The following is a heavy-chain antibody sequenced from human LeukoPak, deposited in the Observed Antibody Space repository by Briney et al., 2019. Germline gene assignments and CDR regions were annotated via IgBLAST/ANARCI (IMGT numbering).Heavy chain of an antibody. CDR1: GFIFGSYW. CDR2: INTDGSST. J-gene: IGHJ4*02. V-gene: IGHV3-74*01. CDR3: AINGHGSGSYYPRTKYYFDY. Sequence: GGSLRLSCAASGFIFGSYWMHWVRHAPGKGLAWVSRINTDGSSTSYADSVKGRFTISRDNSKNTLYLQMNSLRAEDTAVYYCAINGHGSGSYYPRTKYYFDYWGQGTLVTVSS. D-gene: IGHD3-10*01.